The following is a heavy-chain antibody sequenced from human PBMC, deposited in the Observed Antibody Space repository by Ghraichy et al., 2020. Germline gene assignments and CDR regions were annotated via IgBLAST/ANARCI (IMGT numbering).Heavy chain of an antibody. CDR1: GFTFISYS. Sequence: GESLNISCAASGFTFISYSMDWVRQAPGKGLECVAYIDSSSSYIYYADSVKGRFTISRDNAKNSLFLQMNSLRADDTAVYYCARDPGYCSGGNCYNDAFDIWGQGTMVTVSS. D-gene: IGHD2-15*01. V-gene: IGHV3-21*01. CDR3: ARDPGYCSGGNCYNDAFDI. J-gene: IGHJ3*02. CDR2: IDSSSSYI.